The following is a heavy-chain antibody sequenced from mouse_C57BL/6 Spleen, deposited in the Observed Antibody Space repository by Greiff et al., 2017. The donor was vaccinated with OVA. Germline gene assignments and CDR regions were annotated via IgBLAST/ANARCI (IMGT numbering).Heavy chain of an antibody. CDR3: ARSPYGNYENYYAMDY. V-gene: IGHV8-12*01. J-gene: IGHJ4*01. Sequence: QVQLKESGPGILQSSQTLSLTCSFSGFSLSTSGMGVSWIRQPSGKGLEWLAHIYWDDDKRYNPSLKSRLTISKDTSRNQVFLKITSVDTADTATYYCARSPYGNYENYYAMDYWGQGTSVTVSS. CDR2: IYWDDDK. D-gene: IGHD2-1*01. CDR1: GFSLSTSGMG.